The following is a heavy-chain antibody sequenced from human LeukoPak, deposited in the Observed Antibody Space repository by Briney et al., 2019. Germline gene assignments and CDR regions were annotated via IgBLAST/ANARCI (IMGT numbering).Heavy chain of an antibody. CDR2: LYSGGDT. V-gene: IGHV3-53*01. D-gene: IGHD2-21*01. Sequence: GGSLRLSCAAYGFTVSSNYMTWVRQAPGKGLEWVSVLYSGGDTYYADSVKGRFTISRDNSKNTLYLQLNTLRAEDTAVYYCARYIPSCGGNCNDGFDIWGQGTMVTVSS. J-gene: IGHJ3*02. CDR1: GFTVSSNY. CDR3: ARYIPSCGGNCNDGFDI.